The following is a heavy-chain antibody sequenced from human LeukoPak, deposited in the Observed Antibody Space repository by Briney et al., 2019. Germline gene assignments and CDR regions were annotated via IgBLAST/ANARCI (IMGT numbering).Heavy chain of an antibody. CDR1: GFTFSYYE. V-gene: IGHV3-48*03. J-gene: IGHJ4*02. CDR3: AREMFTSNSDTGGPDIDY. CDR2: ITSSGNII. D-gene: IGHD2-8*02. Sequence: GGSLRLSCAASGFTFSYYEMNWVRQAPGRGLEWVSYITSSGNIIYYADSVKGRFTISRDNAKSSPYLQMDGLRAEDTAVYYCAREMFTSNSDTGGPDIDYWGQGTLVTVSS.